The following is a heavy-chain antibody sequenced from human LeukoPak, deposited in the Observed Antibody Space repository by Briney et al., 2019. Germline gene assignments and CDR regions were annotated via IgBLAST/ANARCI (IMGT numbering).Heavy chain of an antibody. Sequence: PGGSLRLSCAASGFTFSSYAMSWVRQAPGKGLEWVSVICGSGGSTYYADSVKGRFTISRDNSKNTLYLQMNSLRAEDTAVYYCAKQYYDFWSGYSRSGNFDYWGQGTLVTVSS. D-gene: IGHD3-3*01. CDR3: AKQYYDFWSGYSRSGNFDY. CDR2: ICGSGGST. J-gene: IGHJ4*02. V-gene: IGHV3-23*01. CDR1: GFTFSSYA.